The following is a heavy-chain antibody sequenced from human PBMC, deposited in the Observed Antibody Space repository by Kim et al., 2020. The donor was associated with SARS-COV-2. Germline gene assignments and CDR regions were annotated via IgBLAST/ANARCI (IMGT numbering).Heavy chain of an antibody. Sequence: ADSVKGRFTISRDNSKNTLYLQMNSLCAEDTAVYYCAKVRTSGYSYGSDYWGQGTLVTVSS. J-gene: IGHJ4*02. V-gene: IGHV3-30*02. D-gene: IGHD5-18*01. CDR3: AKVRTSGYSYGSDY.